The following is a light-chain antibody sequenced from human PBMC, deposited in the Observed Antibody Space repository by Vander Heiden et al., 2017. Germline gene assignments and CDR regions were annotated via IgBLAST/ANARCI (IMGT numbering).Light chain of an antibody. V-gene: IGKV1-33*01. CDR3: QQYDNLPF. J-gene: IGKJ2*01. CDR1: QDISNY. CDR2: DAS. Sequence: DIQMTQSPSSLSASVGDRVTITCQASQDISNYLNWYQQKPGKAPKLLIYDASSLETGVPSRFSGSGSGTDFTFTISSLQPEDIATYYCQQYDNLPFFGQGTKLEIK.